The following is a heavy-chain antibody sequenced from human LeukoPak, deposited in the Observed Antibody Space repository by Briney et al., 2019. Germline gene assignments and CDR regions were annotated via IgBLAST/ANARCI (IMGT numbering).Heavy chain of an antibody. D-gene: IGHD2-15*01. CDR2: IYNGGST. Sequence: SETLSLTCTVSGVSISSNYWSWIRQPPGKGLEWIGYIYNGGSTNYNPSLKSRVTISVDTSKNQFSLKLTSVTAADTAVYFCARHWWVGVSQPYRDNDAFDMWGQGTMVTVSS. CDR3: ARHWWVGVSQPYRDNDAFDM. V-gene: IGHV4-59*08. J-gene: IGHJ3*02. CDR1: GVSISSNY.